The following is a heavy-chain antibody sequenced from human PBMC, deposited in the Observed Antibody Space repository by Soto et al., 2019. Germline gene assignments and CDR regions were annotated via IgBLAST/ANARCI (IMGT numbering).Heavy chain of an antibody. CDR1: GFTFSDYA. D-gene: IGHD3-3*01. V-gene: IGHV3-23*01. Sequence: LRLSCAAAGFTFSDYAMNWVRQAPGKGLEWVSAISGSGANTYYADSVKGRFTISRDNSKNMLYLQMNSLRDEDTAVYYCANGRFLEWLLPDNWFDPWGQGTLVTVSS. CDR3: ANGRFLEWLLPDNWFDP. J-gene: IGHJ5*02. CDR2: ISGSGANT.